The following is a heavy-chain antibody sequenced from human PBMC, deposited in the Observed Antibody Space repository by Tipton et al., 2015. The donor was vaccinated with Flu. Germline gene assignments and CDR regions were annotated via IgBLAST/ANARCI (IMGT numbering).Heavy chain of an antibody. D-gene: IGHD3-22*01. V-gene: IGHV3-9*01. CDR1: GFTFDDYA. CDR2: ISWYGDNI. Sequence: SLRLSCAGSGFTFDDYAMHWVRQAPGKGLEWDSGISWYGDNIGYADSVKDRFTVSRDNAKNTLYLQMNSLRVEDTALYYCVILGYFVDGFDMWGQGTMVTVSS. CDR3: VILGYFVDGFDM. J-gene: IGHJ3*02.